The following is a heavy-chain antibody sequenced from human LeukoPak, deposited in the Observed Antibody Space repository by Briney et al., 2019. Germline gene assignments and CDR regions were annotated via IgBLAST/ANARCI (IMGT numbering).Heavy chain of an antibody. V-gene: IGHV3-48*01. CDR1: EFSLSSYS. J-gene: IGHJ5*02. Sequence: GGSLRLSCAASEFSLSSYSMDWFRQTPGKGLEWISYISSSGRTVYYADSVEGRFTVSRDNAKNALYLEMNDLRAEDSAVYYCARDINYCTPTLCHRNWFDPWGQGTLVTVSS. D-gene: IGHD2-8*01. CDR3: ARDINYCTPTLCHRNWFDP. CDR2: ISSSGRTV.